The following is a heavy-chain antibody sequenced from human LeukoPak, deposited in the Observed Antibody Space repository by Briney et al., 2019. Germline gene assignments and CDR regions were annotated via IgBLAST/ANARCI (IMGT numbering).Heavy chain of an antibody. Sequence: GASVKDSCKASGYTFTSYYMHWVRQAPGQGLEWMGIINPSGGSTSYAQKFQGRVTMTRDTSTSTVYMELSSLRCEDTAVYYCARVEYRNTENDYWGQGTLVTVSS. CDR2: INPSGGST. J-gene: IGHJ4*02. CDR1: GYTFTSYY. D-gene: IGHD4-11*01. CDR3: ARVEYRNTENDY. V-gene: IGHV1-46*01.